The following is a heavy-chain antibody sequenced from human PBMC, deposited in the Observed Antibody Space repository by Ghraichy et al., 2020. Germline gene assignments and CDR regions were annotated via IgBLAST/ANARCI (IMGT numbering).Heavy chain of an antibody. CDR1: GFTFSAHD. D-gene: IGHD3-3*01. Sequence: GESLNISCAASGFTFSAHDMHWVRQVPGKGLEWVATIGTAGDTHYLASVKGRFIISRENAENSLYLLMNSLRAGDTAVYYCARGHNDFWRGYRHWFDPWGQGTLVTISS. V-gene: IGHV3-13*01. CDR2: IGTAGDT. J-gene: IGHJ5*02. CDR3: ARGHNDFWRGYRHWFDP.